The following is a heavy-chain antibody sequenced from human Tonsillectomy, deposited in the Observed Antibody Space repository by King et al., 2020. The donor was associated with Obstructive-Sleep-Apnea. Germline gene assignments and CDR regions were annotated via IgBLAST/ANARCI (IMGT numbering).Heavy chain of an antibody. CDR2: IYWDDDK. D-gene: IGHD5-24*01. Sequence: TLKESGPTLVKPTQTLTLTCTFSGFSFSTSGTGVGWIRQPPGKALEWLTLIYWDDDKRYSPSLKSRLTITKDTSKNQVVLPITNMDPVDTGTYYCAHARRDGYNLAFDFWGQGTVVTVSS. V-gene: IGHV2-5*02. CDR3: AHARRDGYNLAFDF. J-gene: IGHJ3*01. CDR1: GFSFSTSGTG.